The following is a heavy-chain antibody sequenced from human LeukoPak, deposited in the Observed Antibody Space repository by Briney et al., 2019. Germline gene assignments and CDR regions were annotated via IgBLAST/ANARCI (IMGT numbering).Heavy chain of an antibody. CDR2: IKQDGSEK. J-gene: IGHJ4*02. CDR1: GFTFSSYW. Sequence: GGSLRLSCAASGFTFSSYWMSWVRQAPGKGLGWVANIKQDGSEKYYVDSVKGRFTISRDNAKNSLYLQMNSLRAEDTAVYYCARATDLSCSGGSCYYYFDYWGQGTLVTVSS. D-gene: IGHD2-15*01. V-gene: IGHV3-7*01. CDR3: ARATDLSCSGGSCYYYFDY.